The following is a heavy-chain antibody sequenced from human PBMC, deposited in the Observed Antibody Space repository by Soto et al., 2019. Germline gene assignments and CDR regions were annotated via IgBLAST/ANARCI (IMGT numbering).Heavy chain of an antibody. Sequence: EVQLVESGGSLVKPGGSLRLSCAASGFTFSSHAMNWVRQAPGKGLEWISSIDSSSSFIYYADSVKGRFTISRDNAKNSVFLHMCSLRADDTAVYYCARDPLSFGEIGYFDYWGQGALVTVSS. D-gene: IGHD3-10*01. J-gene: IGHJ4*02. V-gene: IGHV3-21*06. CDR1: GFTFSSHA. CDR3: ARDPLSFGEIGYFDY. CDR2: IDSSSSFI.